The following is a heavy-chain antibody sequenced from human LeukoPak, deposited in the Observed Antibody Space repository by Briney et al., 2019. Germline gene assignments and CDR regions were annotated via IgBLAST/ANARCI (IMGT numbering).Heavy chain of an antibody. CDR3: ARDMGYGDY. CDR2: IKQDGSEK. V-gene: IGHV3-7*01. Sequence: GGSLRLSCAASGFTFRSYWMTWVRQAPGKGLEWVANIKQDGSEKYYVDSVKGRSTISRDNAKNSLYLQMNSLRAEDTAVYYCARDMGYGDYWGQGTLVSVSS. J-gene: IGHJ4*02. D-gene: IGHD3-16*01. CDR1: GFTFRSYW.